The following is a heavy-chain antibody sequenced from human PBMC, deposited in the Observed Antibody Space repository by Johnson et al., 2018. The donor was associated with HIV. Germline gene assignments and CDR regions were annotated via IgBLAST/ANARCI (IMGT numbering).Heavy chain of an antibody. CDR3: AKVGATVVTPRGEAFDI. Sequence: QMLLVESGGGVVQPGRSLRLSCAASGFTFSSYAMHWVRQAPGKGLEWVAVISYDGSNKYYADSVEGRFTISRDNSKNTLYLQMNSLRAEDTAGYYCAKVGATVVTPRGEAFDIWGQGAMVTVSS. D-gene: IGHD4-23*01. CDR1: GFTFSSYA. J-gene: IGHJ3*02. CDR2: ISYDGSNK. V-gene: IGHV3-30*04.